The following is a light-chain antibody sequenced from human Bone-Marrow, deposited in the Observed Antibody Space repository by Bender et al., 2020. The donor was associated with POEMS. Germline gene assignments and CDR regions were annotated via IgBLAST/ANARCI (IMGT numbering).Light chain of an antibody. CDR1: SRDVGSHHR. CDR3: CSYEGLNWV. Sequence: QSVLTQPAAVSGSPGQSITISCTGSSRDVGSHHRVSWYQQRPGKAPKVLIYEVNERPPGISVRFSGSKSGNVASLTISGLQAEDEADYYCCSYEGLNWVFGGGTKLTIL. J-gene: IGLJ3*02. V-gene: IGLV2-23*02. CDR2: EVN.